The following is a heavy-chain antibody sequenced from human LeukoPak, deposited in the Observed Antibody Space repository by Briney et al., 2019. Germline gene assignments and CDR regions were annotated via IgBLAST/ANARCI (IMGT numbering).Heavy chain of an antibody. V-gene: IGHV1-2*06. Sequence: GASVKVSCKTSGYTFTTYFIHWVRQAPGQGLEWMGRINPNSGGTNYAQNFQGRVTMTRDTSISTAYMELSRLRSDDTAVYYCARGGIGAVAGSYYYYLMDVWGQGTTVTVSS. J-gene: IGHJ6*02. CDR2: INPNSGGT. CDR3: ARGGIGAVAGSYYYYLMDV. D-gene: IGHD6-19*01. CDR1: GYTFTTYF.